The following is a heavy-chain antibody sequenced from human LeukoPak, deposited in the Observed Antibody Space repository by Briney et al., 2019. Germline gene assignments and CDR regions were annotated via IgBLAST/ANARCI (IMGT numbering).Heavy chain of an antibody. CDR1: GGTFSSYA. CDR2: IIPIFGTA. V-gene: IGHV1-69*05. J-gene: IGHJ5*02. Sequence: GASVKVSCKASGGTFSSYAISWVRQAPGQGLEWMGGIIPIFGTANYAQKFQGRVTITTDESTSTAYMELSSLRSEDTAVYYCAKGYSSGWHNWFDPWDQGTLVTVSS. D-gene: IGHD6-19*01. CDR3: AKGYSSGWHNWFDP.